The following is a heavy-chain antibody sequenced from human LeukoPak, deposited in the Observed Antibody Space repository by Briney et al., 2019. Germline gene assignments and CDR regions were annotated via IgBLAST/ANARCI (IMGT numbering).Heavy chain of an antibody. V-gene: IGHV3-21*01. D-gene: IGHD3-22*01. J-gene: IGHJ4*02. Sequence: PGGSLRLSCAASGFTFSSYAMHWVRQAPGKGLEWVSSISSSSSYIYYADSVKGRFTISRDNAKNSLYLQMNSLRAEDTAVYYCARDIGHDSSGFDYWGQGTLVTVSS. CDR1: GFTFSSYA. CDR3: ARDIGHDSSGFDY. CDR2: ISSSSSYI.